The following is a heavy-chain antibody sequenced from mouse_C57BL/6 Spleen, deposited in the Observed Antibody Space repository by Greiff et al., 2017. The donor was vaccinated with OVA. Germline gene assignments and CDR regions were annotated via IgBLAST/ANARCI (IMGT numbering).Heavy chain of an antibody. CDR2: INPNNGGT. D-gene: IGHD2-1*01. V-gene: IGHV1-18*01. Sequence: VQLQQSGPELVKPGASVKIPCKASGYTFTDYNMDWVKQSHGKSLEWIGDINPNNGGTIYNQKLKGKATLTVDKSSSTAYMELRSLTSEDTAVYSCSKIPGRNYRAIDYWGQGTSVTVSS. J-gene: IGHJ4*01. CDR1: GYTFTDYN. CDR3: SKIPGRNYRAIDY.